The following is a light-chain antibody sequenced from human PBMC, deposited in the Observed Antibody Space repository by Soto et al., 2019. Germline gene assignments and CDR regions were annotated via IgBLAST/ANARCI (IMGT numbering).Light chain of an antibody. J-gene: IGKJ4*01. CDR2: DAS. Sequence: EIVLTQSPATLSLSPGERATLSGRASQCVSSYLAWYQQKPGQAPRLLIYDASNRATGIPARFSGSGSGTDFTLTISSLEPEDFAVYYCQQRSNRPPLTFGGGTKVEIK. CDR1: QCVSSY. CDR3: QQRSNRPPLT. V-gene: IGKV3-11*01.